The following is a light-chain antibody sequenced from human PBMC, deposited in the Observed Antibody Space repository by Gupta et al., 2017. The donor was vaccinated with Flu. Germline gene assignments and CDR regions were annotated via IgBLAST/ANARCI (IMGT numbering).Light chain of an antibody. J-gene: IGLJ1*01. CDR2: QDG. V-gene: IGLV3-1*01. Sequence: SRDSVGNKYACWYQQKSGQSPLLVIYQDGKRPSAIPERFSGSSSGNTSTLTITVTQAVDEAYYYCQAWDRNTDYVFGAGTKVTVL. CDR3: QAWDRNTDYV. CDR1: SVGNKY.